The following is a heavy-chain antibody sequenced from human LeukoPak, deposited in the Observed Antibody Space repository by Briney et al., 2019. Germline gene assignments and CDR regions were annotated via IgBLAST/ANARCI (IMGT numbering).Heavy chain of an antibody. J-gene: IGHJ4*02. D-gene: IGHD3-10*01. CDR2: ISGSGGST. V-gene: IGHV3-23*01. Sequence: QPSETLSLTCTVSGGSISSYYWSWVRQAPGKGLEWVSAISGSGGSTYYADSVKGRFTISRDNSKNTLYLQMNSLRAEDTAVYYCANSYWRTAGTLYRWGQGTLVTVSS. CDR1: GGSISSYY. CDR3: ANSYWRTAGTLYR.